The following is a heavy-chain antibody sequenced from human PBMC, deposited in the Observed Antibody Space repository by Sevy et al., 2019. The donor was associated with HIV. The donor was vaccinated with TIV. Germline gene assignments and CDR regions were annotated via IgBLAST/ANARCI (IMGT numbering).Heavy chain of an antibody. CDR1: GFTFSSYW. CDR3: ARACGDLLWFGPCYYYMDV. Sequence: GGSLRLSCAASGFTFSSYWMSWVRQAPGNGLEWVANIKQDGSEKYYVDSVKGRFTISRDNAKNSLYLQMNSLRAEDTAVYYCARACGDLLWFGPCYYYMDVLGKGTPVTVSS. D-gene: IGHD3-10*01. CDR2: IKQDGSEK. J-gene: IGHJ6*03. V-gene: IGHV3-7*03.